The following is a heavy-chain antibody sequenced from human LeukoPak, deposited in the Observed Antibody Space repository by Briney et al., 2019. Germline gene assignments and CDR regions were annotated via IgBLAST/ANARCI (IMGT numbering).Heavy chain of an antibody. CDR3: ARGTTVTTFQAGTYYYYYIAV. Sequence: PSETLSLTCPVYGGSFSGHHWTWIRQAPGKGLEWIGEIKHSGSTNYNPSLKSRVTISVDTSKNHFSLKLSSVTAADTALYYCARGTTVTTFQAGTYYYYYIAVWGDRSTVAVSS. D-gene: IGHD4-17*01. CDR2: IKHSGST. J-gene: IGHJ6*03. V-gene: IGHV4-34*01. CDR1: GGSFSGHH.